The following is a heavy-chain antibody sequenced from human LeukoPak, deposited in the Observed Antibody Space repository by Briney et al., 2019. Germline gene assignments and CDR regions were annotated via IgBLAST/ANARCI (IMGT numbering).Heavy chain of an antibody. V-gene: IGHV3-23*01. Sequence: GGSLRLPCAASGFTFSSYGMSWVRQAPGKGLEWVSAISGSGGSTYYADSVKGRFTISRDNAKNALYLQMNSLRAEDTAVYYCAKDSAAAGLYWFDPWGQGTLVTVSS. CDR2: ISGSGGST. CDR1: GFTFSSYG. D-gene: IGHD6-13*01. CDR3: AKDSAAAGLYWFDP. J-gene: IGHJ5*02.